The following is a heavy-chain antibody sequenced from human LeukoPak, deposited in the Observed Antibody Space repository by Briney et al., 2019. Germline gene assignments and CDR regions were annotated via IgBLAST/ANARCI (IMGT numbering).Heavy chain of an antibody. D-gene: IGHD2-2*01. V-gene: IGHV4-34*01. CDR1: GGSFSGYY. J-gene: IGHJ4*02. Sequence: SETLSLTCAVYGGSFSGYYWSWIRQPPGKGLEWIGEINHSGSTNYNPSLKSRVTISVDTSKNQFSLKLSSMTAADTAVYYCARGQQKGYCSSTSCRWGGYWGQGTLVTVSS. CDR2: INHSGST. CDR3: ARGQQKGYCSSTSCRWGGY.